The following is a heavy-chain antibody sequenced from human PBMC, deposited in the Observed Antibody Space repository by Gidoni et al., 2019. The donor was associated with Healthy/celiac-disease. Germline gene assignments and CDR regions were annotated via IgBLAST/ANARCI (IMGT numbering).Heavy chain of an antibody. Sequence: EVQLVESGGGLVQPGGSLRLSCAASGFTFSSYDMHWVRQATGKGLEWVSAIGTAGDTYYPGSVKGRFTISRENAKNSLYLQMNSLRAGDTAVYYCARGVQLWQTYYYYYYMDVWGKGTTVTVSS. CDR1: GFTFSSYD. CDR3: ARGVQLWQTYYYYYYMDV. J-gene: IGHJ6*03. V-gene: IGHV3-13*04. CDR2: IGTAGDT. D-gene: IGHD5-18*01.